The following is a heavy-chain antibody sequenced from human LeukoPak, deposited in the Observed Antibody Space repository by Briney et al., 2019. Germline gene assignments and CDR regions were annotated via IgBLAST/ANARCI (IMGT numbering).Heavy chain of an antibody. V-gene: IGHV1-46*01. D-gene: IGHD1-1*01. J-gene: IGHJ5*02. CDR3: AGQSGLTTIQFDP. CDR1: GYTFTSYY. CDR2: INPSGGST. Sequence: ASVKVSCKASGYTFTSYYMHWVRQAPGQGLEWMGIINPSGGSTSYAQKFQGRVTMTRDTSTSTVYMELSSLRSEDTAVYYCAGQSGLTTIQFDPWGQGTLVTVSS.